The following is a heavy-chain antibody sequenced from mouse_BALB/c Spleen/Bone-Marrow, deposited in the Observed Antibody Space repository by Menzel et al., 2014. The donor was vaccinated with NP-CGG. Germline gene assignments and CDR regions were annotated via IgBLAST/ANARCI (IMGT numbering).Heavy chain of an antibody. V-gene: IGHV14-4*02. Sequence: EVMLVESGAELVRSGASVKLSCTASGFNIEDYFIHWVRQRPEQGLEWIGWIDPENGDTEYAPKFQGKATMTADTSSNTVYLQLSSLTSEDTAVYYCNQEGATVVATTEYYFDYWGQGTTLTVSA. CDR2: IDPENGDT. CDR3: NQEGATVVATTEYYFDY. J-gene: IGHJ2*01. D-gene: IGHD1-1*01. CDR1: GFNIEDYF.